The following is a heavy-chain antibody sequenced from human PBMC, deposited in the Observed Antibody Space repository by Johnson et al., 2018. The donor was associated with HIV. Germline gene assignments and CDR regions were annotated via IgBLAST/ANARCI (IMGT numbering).Heavy chain of an antibody. D-gene: IGHD1-14*01. J-gene: IGHJ3*02. Sequence: VQLVESGGDLVQPGGSLRLSCAASGFAVSSNTMSWVRQAPGKGLEWVSLIYGGGSTFYADYVKGRFTISKDNSKNMVYLQMNSLKTEDTAVYYCTTGPTDAFDIWGQGTMVTVSS. CDR2: IYGGGST. CDR3: TTGPTDAFDI. V-gene: IGHV3-53*01. CDR1: GFAVSSNT.